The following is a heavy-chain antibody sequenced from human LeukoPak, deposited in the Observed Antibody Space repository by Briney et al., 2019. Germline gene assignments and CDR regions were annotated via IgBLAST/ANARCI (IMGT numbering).Heavy chain of an antibody. V-gene: IGHV1-46*01. CDR2: INPSGGGP. CDR3: AREDMFYDYVSGTYPYFDF. J-gene: IGHJ4*02. Sequence: ASVKVSCTASGYTFTSHYMHWVRQAPGQGLEWMGVINPSGGGPNYGQTFQGRVTMTRDTSTSTVYMELSSLRSEDSAVYYCAREDMFYDYVSGTYPYFDFWGQGTLVIVSS. D-gene: IGHD3-16*02. CDR1: GYTFTSHY.